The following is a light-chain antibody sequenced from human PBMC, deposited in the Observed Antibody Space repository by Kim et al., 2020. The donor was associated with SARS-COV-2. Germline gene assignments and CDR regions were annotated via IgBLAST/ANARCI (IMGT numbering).Light chain of an antibody. CDR1: QDISTY. CDR2: AAS. CDR3: QQLDSYPQVT. V-gene: IGKV1-9*01. Sequence: DIQLTQSPSFLSASVGDRVTITCRASQDISTYLAWYQQKSGIAPKLLIYAASTLHSGVPSTFSGSGSGTEFTLTISSLQPEDFATYYCQQLDSYPQVTFGGGTKVDIK. J-gene: IGKJ4*01.